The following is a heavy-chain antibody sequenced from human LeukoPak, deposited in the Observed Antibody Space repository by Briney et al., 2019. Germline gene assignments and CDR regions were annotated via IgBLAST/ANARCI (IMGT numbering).Heavy chain of an antibody. J-gene: IGHJ6*03. Sequence: SETLSLTCSVSGASISDSYWTWIRQPPGKTLEWIGYIYYTGDNDYNPSLKSRVTMSVDTSKSHLSLKLTSVTAADTAVYYCARWSGSVTARNYYYYMDVWGEGTTVTVSS. CDR3: ARWSGSVTARNYYYYMDV. CDR1: GASISDSY. V-gene: IGHV4-59*08. D-gene: IGHD6-6*01. CDR2: IYYTGDN.